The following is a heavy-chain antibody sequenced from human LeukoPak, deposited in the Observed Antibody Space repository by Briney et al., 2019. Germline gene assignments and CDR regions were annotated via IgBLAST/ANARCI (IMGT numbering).Heavy chain of an antibody. Sequence: KPSETLSLTCTVSGGSISSYYWSWIRQPPGKGLEWIGYIYFNGTTSYNPSLKSRLSMSVDKSRDQISLRLTSVTAADTALYYCVRDLEVLGWELGQPIWGQGTMVVVSS. CDR1: GGSISSYY. CDR3: VRDLEVLGWELGQPI. J-gene: IGHJ3*02. D-gene: IGHD1-26*01. CDR2: IYFNGTT. V-gene: IGHV4-59*01.